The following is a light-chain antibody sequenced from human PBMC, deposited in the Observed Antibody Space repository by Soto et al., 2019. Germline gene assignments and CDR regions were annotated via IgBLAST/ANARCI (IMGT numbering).Light chain of an antibody. Sequence: EIVMTQSPATQSVSPGERATLSCRASQSVSSKLAWYQQKPGQAPRLLIYDVSTRATGILARFSGSGSGTEFTLTISSLQSEDFAVYYCQQYNNWPPEYTFGQGTNLEIK. CDR3: QQYNNWPPEYT. CDR1: QSVSSK. J-gene: IGKJ2*01. CDR2: DVS. V-gene: IGKV3D-15*01.